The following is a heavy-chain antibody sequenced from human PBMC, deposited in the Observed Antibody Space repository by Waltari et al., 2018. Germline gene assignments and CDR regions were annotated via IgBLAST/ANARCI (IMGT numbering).Heavy chain of an antibody. CDR2: INHSGRT. CDR3: ARGRRYLNFDY. Sequence: QVQLQQWGAGLLKPSETLSLTCAVYGGSFSGYYWSWIRQPPGKGLEWIGEINHSGRTNYNPSLKSRVTISVDTSKNQFSLKLSSVTAADTAVYYWARGRRYLNFDYWGQGTLVTVSS. J-gene: IGHJ4*02. V-gene: IGHV4-34*01. CDR1: GGSFSGYY. D-gene: IGHD3-9*01.